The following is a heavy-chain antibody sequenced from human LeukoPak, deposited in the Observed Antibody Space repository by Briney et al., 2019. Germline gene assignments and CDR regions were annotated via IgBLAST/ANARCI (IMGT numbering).Heavy chain of an antibody. V-gene: IGHV4-59*01. J-gene: IGHJ4*02. Sequence: SETLSLTCTVSGGSISSYYWSWIRQPPGKGLEWIGYIYYSGSTNYNPSLKSRVTISVDKSKNQFSLKLSSVTAADTAVYYCARTRFLEWLHLDYWGQGTLVTVSS. CDR3: ARTRFLEWLHLDY. CDR2: IYYSGST. D-gene: IGHD3-3*01. CDR1: GGSISSYY.